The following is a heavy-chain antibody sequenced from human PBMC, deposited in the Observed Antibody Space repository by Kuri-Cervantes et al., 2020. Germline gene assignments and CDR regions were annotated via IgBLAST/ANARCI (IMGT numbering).Heavy chain of an antibody. J-gene: IGHJ6*02. CDR2: IIPIFGTA. V-gene: IGHV1-69*13. Sequence: SVKVSCKASGGTFSSYVINWVRQAPGQGLEWMGGIIPIFGTANYAQKFQGRVTITADESTTTAYMELSSLRSEDTAVYYCARGSPSGSYLFYYYYGMDVWGQGTTVTVSS. D-gene: IGHD1-26*01. CDR1: GGTFSSYV. CDR3: ARGSPSGSYLFYYYYGMDV.